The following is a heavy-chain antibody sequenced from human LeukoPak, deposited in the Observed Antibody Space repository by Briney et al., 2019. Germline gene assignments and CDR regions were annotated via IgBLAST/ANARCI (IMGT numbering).Heavy chain of an antibody. D-gene: IGHD4-23*01. CDR2: IASDGSST. V-gene: IGHV3-74*01. Sequence: GGSQRLSCAASGFTFSSYWMNWVRQAPGKGLVWVSRIASDGSSTTYADSVKGRFSISRDNAKNTLCLQMNSLRVEDTAVYYCARGRPHGNDYWGQGTLVTVSS. J-gene: IGHJ4*02. CDR1: GFTFSSYW. CDR3: ARGRPHGNDY.